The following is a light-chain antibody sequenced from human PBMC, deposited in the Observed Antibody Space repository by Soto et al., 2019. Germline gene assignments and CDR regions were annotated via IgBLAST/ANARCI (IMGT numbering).Light chain of an antibody. J-gene: IGLJ1*01. V-gene: IGLV2-14*03. CDR3: SSNTTSNTRQIV. Sequence: QSALTQPASVSGSPGQSITISCTGTSSDVGGYNYVSWYQHHPGKAPKLIIYDVSNRPSGVSIRFSASKSDNTASLTISGLHPEDEADYHGSSNTTSNTRQIVFGTGPKVTVL. CDR1: SSDVGGYNY. CDR2: DVS.